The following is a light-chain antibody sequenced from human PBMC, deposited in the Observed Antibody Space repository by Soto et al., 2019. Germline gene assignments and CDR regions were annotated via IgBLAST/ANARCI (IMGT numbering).Light chain of an antibody. Sequence: DIQMTQSPSTLSASVGDRVTITCRASQRINSWLAWYQQKPGKAPKLLIYRASTLEGGVPSRFSGSGSGTEFTRTISSLQPDDFSTYYCQNYDSYSGTFGPGTKVDIK. CDR3: QNYDSYSGT. V-gene: IGKV1-5*03. J-gene: IGKJ3*01. CDR1: QRINSW. CDR2: RAS.